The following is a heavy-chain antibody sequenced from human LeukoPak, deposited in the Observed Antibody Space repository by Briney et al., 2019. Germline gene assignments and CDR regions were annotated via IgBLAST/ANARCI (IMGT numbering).Heavy chain of an antibody. V-gene: IGHV4-38-2*02. CDR3: ARVIVGATMRWRFDP. CDR1: GYSINSGYK. J-gene: IGHJ5*02. Sequence: SETLSLTCTVSGYSINSGYKWGWIRQPPGKGLEWIGSIYHSGSTYYNPSLKSRVTISVDTSKNQFSLNLRSATAADTAVYYCARVIVGATMRWRFDPWGQGTLVTVSS. D-gene: IGHD1-26*01. CDR2: IYHSGST.